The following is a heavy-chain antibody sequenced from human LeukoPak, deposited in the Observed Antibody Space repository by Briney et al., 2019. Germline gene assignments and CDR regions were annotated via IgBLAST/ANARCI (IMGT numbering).Heavy chain of an antibody. J-gene: IGHJ4*02. D-gene: IGHD1-26*01. Sequence: GGSLRLSCAASGFTVSNNYMSWVRQAPGKGLEWVSVIYSGGSTYYADSVKGRFTISRDNAENSLYLQMNSLRAEDTAVYYCARDLPTGTYRAYFDNWGQGTLVTVSS. CDR1: GFTVSNNY. CDR2: IYSGGST. V-gene: IGHV3-53*01. CDR3: ARDLPTGTYRAYFDN.